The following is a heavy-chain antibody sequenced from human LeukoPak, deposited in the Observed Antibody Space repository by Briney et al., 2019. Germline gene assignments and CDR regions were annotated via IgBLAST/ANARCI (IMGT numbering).Heavy chain of an antibody. CDR1: GGSISSSSYY. CDR3: ARLGAARRYCSSTSCYGLDY. CDR2: IYYSGST. Sequence: SETLSLTCTVSGGSISSSSYYWGWIRQPPGKGLEWIGSIYYSGSTNYNPSLKSRVTISVDTSKNQFSLKLSSVTAADTAVYYCARLGAARRYCSSTSCYGLDYWGQGTLVTVSS. J-gene: IGHJ4*02. D-gene: IGHD2-2*01. V-gene: IGHV4-39*07.